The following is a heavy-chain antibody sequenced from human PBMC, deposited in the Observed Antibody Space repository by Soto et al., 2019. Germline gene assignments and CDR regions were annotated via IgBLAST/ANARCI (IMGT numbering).Heavy chain of an antibody. J-gene: IGHJ6*02. CDR1: GGTFSSYA. D-gene: IGHD6-19*01. CDR3: AREYSSGWPDYRYYYYGMDV. Sequence: SVKVSCKASGGTFSSYAISWVRQAPGQGLEWMGGIIPIFGTANYAQKFQGGVTITADESTSTAYMELSSLRSEDTAVYYCAREYSSGWPDYRYYYYGMDVWGQGTTVTVSS. CDR2: IIPIFGTA. V-gene: IGHV1-69*13.